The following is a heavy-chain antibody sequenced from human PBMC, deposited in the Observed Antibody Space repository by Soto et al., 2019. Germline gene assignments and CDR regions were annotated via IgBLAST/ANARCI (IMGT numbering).Heavy chain of an antibody. J-gene: IGHJ5*02. V-gene: IGHV4-4*02. Sequence: KPSETXSLTSVVSGGSISSINWSSWVRQTPGKGLEWIGEIYYSGSTNYNPSLTSRVTMSIEKYKNQFFLNLTYVTAADTDVYYCARYSGVCATYWLDAWGQGTLVTGSS. CDR2: IYYSGST. CDR3: ARYSGVCATYWLDA. D-gene: IGHD3-10*01. CDR1: GGSISSINW.